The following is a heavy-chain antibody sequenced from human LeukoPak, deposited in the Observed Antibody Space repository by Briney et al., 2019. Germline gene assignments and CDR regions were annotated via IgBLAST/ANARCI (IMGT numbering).Heavy chain of an antibody. D-gene: IGHD3-10*01. V-gene: IGHV4-39*01. Sequence: SETLSLTCTVSGGSVSSIIYYWGWIRQPPGKGLEWIVTIYYSGSTYYNVSLKSRVTISVDTSRNQFSLKLSSVTAADTAVYYCARHSRSVDYGSGSYTWDYWGQGTLVTVSS. CDR1: GGSVSSIIYY. J-gene: IGHJ4*02. CDR3: ARHSRSVDYGSGSYTWDY. CDR2: IYYSGST.